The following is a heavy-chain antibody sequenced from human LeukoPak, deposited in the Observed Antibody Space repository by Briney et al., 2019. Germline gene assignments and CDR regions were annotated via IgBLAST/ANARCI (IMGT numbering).Heavy chain of an antibody. CDR3: ASLREPYGDPPD. D-gene: IGHD4-17*01. V-gene: IGHV3-74*01. J-gene: IGHJ4*02. CDR1: GFTFSSYW. CDR2: INSDGSST. Sequence: GGSLRLSCAASGFTFSSYWMHWVRQAPGKGLVWVSRINSDGSSTSYADSVKGRFTISRDNAKNTLYLQMNSLRAEDTAVYYCASLREPYGDPPDWGQGTLVTVSS.